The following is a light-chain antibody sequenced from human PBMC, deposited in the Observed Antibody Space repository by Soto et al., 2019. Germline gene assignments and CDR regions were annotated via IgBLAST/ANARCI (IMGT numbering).Light chain of an antibody. V-gene: IGKV2-30*01. Sequence: DVVMTQSPLSLSVTLGQPASISCRSSQSLVYSDGNTYLNWFQQRPGQSPRRLIHKVSNRDSGVPDRFSGSGSDTDFTLKISRVEADDVGLYYCMQALQTQTFGQGTKVDIK. CDR3: MQALQTQT. CDR2: KVS. J-gene: IGKJ1*01. CDR1: QSLVYSDGNTY.